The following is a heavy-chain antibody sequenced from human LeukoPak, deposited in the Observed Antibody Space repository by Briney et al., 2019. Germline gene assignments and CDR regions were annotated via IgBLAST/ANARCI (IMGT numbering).Heavy chain of an antibody. Sequence: GRSLRLSCAASGFTPSNYGMHWVGQAAGEGLGWGAVISYDGSNKDYADSVKGRFTLSRDNSKTTLYLQMSSLRAEDTAVYYCAKDLQINNWKPRGPFDYWGQGTLVTVSS. CDR3: AKDLQINNWKPRGPFDY. J-gene: IGHJ4*02. V-gene: IGHV3-30*18. D-gene: IGHD1-1*01. CDR2: ISYDGSNK. CDR1: GFTPSNYG.